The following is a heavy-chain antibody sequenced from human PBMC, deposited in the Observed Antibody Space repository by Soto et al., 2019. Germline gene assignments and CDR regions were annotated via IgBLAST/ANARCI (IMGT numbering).Heavy chain of an antibody. V-gene: IGHV4-59*01. J-gene: IGHJ5*02. D-gene: IGHD6-19*01. CDR3: TREQSDDNYFDP. CDR1: GGSISSYY. CDR2: IYDSGGT. Sequence: SETLSLTCTVSGGSISSYYWSWIRQPPGKGLEWLGYIYDSGGTNYNPSLKSRVTISLDKSKSQFSLRLISVTAADTAVYYCTREQSDDNYFDPWGQGTLVTVSS.